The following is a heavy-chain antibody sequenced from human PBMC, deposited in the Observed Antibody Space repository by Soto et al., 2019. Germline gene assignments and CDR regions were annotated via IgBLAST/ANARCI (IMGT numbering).Heavy chain of an antibody. CDR2: IFYSGST. CDR1: GGSISSYY. D-gene: IGHD3-10*01. CDR3: ARDRNSRFTMVRGGWYYFDY. Sequence: SETLSLTCTVSGGSISSYYWSWIRQPPGKGLEWIGYIFYSGSTNYNPSLKSRVTISVDTSTNQFSLKLSSVTAADTAVYYCARDRNSRFTMVRGGWYYFDYWGQGTLVTVSS. J-gene: IGHJ4*02. V-gene: IGHV4-59*01.